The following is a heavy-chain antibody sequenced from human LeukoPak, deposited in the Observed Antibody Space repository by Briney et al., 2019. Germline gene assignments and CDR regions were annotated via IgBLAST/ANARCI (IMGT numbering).Heavy chain of an antibody. J-gene: IGHJ4*02. CDR3: AKDTGYCYLYYY. CDR2: ISWNSGSI. D-gene: IGHD5-18*01. V-gene: IGHV3-9*01. CDR1: GFTFDDYA. Sequence: GGSLRLSCGASGFTFDDYAMHWVRQAPGKGLEWVSGISWNSGSIDYADSVKGRFTISRDDAKNSLYLQMNSLKTEDTALYYCAKDTGYCYLYYYWGQGTLVTVSS.